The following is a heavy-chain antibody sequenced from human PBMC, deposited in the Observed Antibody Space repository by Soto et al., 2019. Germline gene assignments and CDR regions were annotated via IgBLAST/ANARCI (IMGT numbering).Heavy chain of an antibody. V-gene: IGHV1-2*04. CDR2: INPNSGGT. D-gene: IGHD4-17*01. J-gene: IGHJ4*02. CDR3: ARSRSSTVVTGAMGY. Sequence: QVQLVQSGAEVKKPGASVKVSCKASGYTFTGYYMHWVRQAPGQGLEWMGWINPNSGGTNYAQKFQGWVTMTRDTSISTAYMKLSRLRSDDTAVYYCARSRSSTVVTGAMGYWGQGTLVTVSS. CDR1: GYTFTGYY.